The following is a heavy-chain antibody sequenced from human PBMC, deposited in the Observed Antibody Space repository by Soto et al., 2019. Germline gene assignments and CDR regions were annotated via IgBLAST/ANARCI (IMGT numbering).Heavy chain of an antibody. CDR2: ISSTSSFI. J-gene: IGHJ6*02. CDR3: ARERGSSGLDV. CDR1: GFTFSHYS. V-gene: IGHV3-21*01. Sequence: VRLVESGGGLVKPGESLRLSCAASGFTFSHYSMNWVRQAPGKGLEWVSSISSTSSFIYNADPVRGRFTTSRDNAKDSLFLQMNSLRGDDTGVYYCARERGSSGLDVWGQGATVIVSS. D-gene: IGHD3-16*02.